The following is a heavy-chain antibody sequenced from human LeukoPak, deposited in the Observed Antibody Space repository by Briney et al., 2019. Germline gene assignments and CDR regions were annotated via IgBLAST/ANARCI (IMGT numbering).Heavy chain of an antibody. D-gene: IGHD5-24*01. J-gene: IGHJ4*02. Sequence: SQTLSLTCTVSGGSISSGDYYWSWIRQPPGKGLEWIGYIYYSGSTYYNPSLKSRVTIPVDTSKNQFSLKLSSVTAADTAVYYCARAKSEMATIISFDYWGQGTLVTVSS. CDR3: ARAKSEMATIISFDY. V-gene: IGHV4-30-4*01. CDR2: IYYSGST. CDR1: GGSISSGDYY.